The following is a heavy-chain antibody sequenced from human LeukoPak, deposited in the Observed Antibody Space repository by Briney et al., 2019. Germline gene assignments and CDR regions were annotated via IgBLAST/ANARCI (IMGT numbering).Heavy chain of an antibody. CDR2: INHSGST. CDR3: ASAAAGTP. J-gene: IGHJ5*02. V-gene: IGHV4-34*01. D-gene: IGHD6-13*01. CDR1: GGSFSGYY. Sequence: SETLPLTCAVYGGSFSGYYWSWIRQPPGKGLEWIGEINHSGSTNYNPFLKSRVTISVDTSKNQFSLKLRSVTAADTAVYYCASAAAGTPWGQGTLVTVSS.